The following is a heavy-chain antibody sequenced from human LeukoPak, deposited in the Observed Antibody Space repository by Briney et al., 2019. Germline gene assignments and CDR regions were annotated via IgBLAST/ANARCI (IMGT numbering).Heavy chain of an antibody. CDR2: ITRSSNYR. CDR1: GFTFSSYT. CDR3: VPRKEWSCYMDV. V-gene: IGHV3-21*04. Sequence: PGGSLRLSCAASGFTFSSYTMNWVRQAPGKGLEWVSSITRSSNYRYYSDSMKGRFTISRDNAKKSLYLQMNSLRAEDTAVYYCVPRKEWSCYMDVWGKGTTVTVSS. D-gene: IGHD3-3*01. J-gene: IGHJ6*03.